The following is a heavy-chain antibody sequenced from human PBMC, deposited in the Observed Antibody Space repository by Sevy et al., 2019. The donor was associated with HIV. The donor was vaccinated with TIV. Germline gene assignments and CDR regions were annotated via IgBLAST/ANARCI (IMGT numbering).Heavy chain of an antibody. CDR3: ARDIQESYDFWSGYFDY. J-gene: IGHJ4*02. D-gene: IGHD3-3*01. CDR2: ISYDGSNK. CDR1: GFTFSSYA. Sequence: GGSLRLSCAASGFTFSSYAMHWVRQAPGKGLEWVALISYDGSNKYYADSVKGRLTISRDNSKNTLYLQMNSLRAEDTAVYYCARDIQESYDFWSGYFDYWGQGTLVTVSS. V-gene: IGHV3-30*04.